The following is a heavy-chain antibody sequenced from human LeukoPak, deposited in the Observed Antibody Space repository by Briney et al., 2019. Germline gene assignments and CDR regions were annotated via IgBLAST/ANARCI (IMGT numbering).Heavy chain of an antibody. V-gene: IGHV3-23*01. J-gene: IGHJ4*02. CDR1: GFTFSSYA. D-gene: IGHD3-10*01. CDR3: ASWGYGSGSYYFDY. Sequence: GGSLRLSCAASGFTFSSYAMSWVRQAPGKGLEWVSAISGSGGSTYYADSVKGRFTISRDNSKNTLYLQMNSLRAEDTAVYYCASWGYGSGSYYFDYWGQGTLVTVSS. CDR2: ISGSGGST.